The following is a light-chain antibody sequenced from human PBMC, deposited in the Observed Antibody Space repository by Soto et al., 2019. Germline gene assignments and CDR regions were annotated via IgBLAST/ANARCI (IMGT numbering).Light chain of an antibody. CDR3: QQGNTWPWT. J-gene: IGKJ1*01. V-gene: IGKV3-11*01. CDR2: AAS. Sequence: DIVLKHSLATLSLSPRERATLSCLASQSVGSSLAWYQQKLGQAPRLLIYAASDRATGIPGRFSGSGSGTDFTLIISSLEPEDFAFYYCQQGNTWPWTFCQGTMVDIK. CDR1: QSVGSS.